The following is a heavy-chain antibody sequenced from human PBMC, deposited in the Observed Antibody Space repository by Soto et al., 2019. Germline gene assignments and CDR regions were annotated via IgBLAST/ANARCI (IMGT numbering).Heavy chain of an antibody. CDR1: GYTFTSYD. CDR2: MNPNSGNT. V-gene: IGHV1-8*01. D-gene: IGHD3-22*01. J-gene: IGHJ4*02. Sequence: QVQLVQSGAEVKKPGASVKVSCKASGYTFTSYDINWVRQATGQGLEWMGWMNPNSGNTGYAQKFQGRVTMTRNTSISTAYMELSSLRSEDSAVYYCAREEVYYYDSSGYYALWGQGTLVTVSS. CDR3: AREEVYYYDSSGYYAL.